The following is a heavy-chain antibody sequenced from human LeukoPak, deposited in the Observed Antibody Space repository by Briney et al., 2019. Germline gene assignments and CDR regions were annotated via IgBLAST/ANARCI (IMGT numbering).Heavy chain of an antibody. V-gene: IGHV1-18*01. Sequence: GASVKVSCKASGGTFSSYAISWVRQAPGQGLEWMGWISAYNGNTNYAQKLQGRVTMTTDTSTSTAYMELRSLRSDDTAVYYCARDHYYDFWSGHDYWGQGTLVTVSS. CDR3: ARDHYYDFWSGHDY. CDR1: GGTFSSYA. J-gene: IGHJ4*02. CDR2: ISAYNGNT. D-gene: IGHD3-3*01.